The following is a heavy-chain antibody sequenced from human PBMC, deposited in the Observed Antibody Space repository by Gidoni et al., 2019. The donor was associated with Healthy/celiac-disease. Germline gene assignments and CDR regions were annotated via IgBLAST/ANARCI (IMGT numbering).Heavy chain of an antibody. Sequence: EVQPVESGGGLDQPGRSLRRPCAASGFTFDDYAMHWVLHVPGKGLALVSGISCNSGSIGYADSVKGRFTISRDNAKNSLYLQMNSLRAEDTALYYCANGVGATKGEGIFDYWGQGTLVTVSS. J-gene: IGHJ4*02. D-gene: IGHD1-26*01. V-gene: IGHV3-9*01. CDR1: GFTFDDYA. CDR3: ANGVGATKGEGIFDY. CDR2: ISCNSGSI.